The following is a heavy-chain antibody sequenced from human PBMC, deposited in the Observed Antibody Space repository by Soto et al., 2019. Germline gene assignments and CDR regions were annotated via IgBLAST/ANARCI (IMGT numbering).Heavy chain of an antibody. J-gene: IGHJ3*01. Sequence: GGSLRLSCAASGFSFSGYNMNWVRQAPGKGLEWVSSISGDSNYIYYADSVQGRFTISRDNAKNSVYLQMNSLRAEDTAVYYCARVVYFDRSAYGFWGQGTMVTVSS. CDR2: ISGDSNYI. CDR3: ARVVYFDRSAYGF. D-gene: IGHD3-22*01. V-gene: IGHV3-21*01. CDR1: GFSFSGYN.